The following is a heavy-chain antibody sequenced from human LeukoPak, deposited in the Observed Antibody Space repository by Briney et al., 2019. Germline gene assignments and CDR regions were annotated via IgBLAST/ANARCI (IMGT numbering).Heavy chain of an antibody. CDR1: GGSFSGYY. CDR2: INHSGST. J-gene: IGHJ5*02. D-gene: IGHD6-19*01. Sequence: SETLSLTCAVYGGSFSGYYWSWIRQPPGKGLEWIGEINHSGSTNYNPSLKSRVTISVDTSKNQFSLKLSSVTAADTAVYYCARRFRYSSGWYSYYWFDPWGQGTLVTVSS. CDR3: ARRFRYSSGWYSYYWFDP. V-gene: IGHV4-34*01.